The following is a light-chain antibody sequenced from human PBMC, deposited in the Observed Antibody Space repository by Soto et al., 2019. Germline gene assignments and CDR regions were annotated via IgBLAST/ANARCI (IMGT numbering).Light chain of an antibody. CDR2: KAS. CDR3: QQYSTYPWT. Sequence: DIQMTQSPSTLSASVGDRVTITCRASQTISTLLAWYQQRPGKAPNLLIYKASSLESGVPSRFSGSGSGTEFTLTISSLQPDDFATYFCQQYSTYPWTFGQGPKVEVK. J-gene: IGKJ1*01. V-gene: IGKV1-5*03. CDR1: QTISTL.